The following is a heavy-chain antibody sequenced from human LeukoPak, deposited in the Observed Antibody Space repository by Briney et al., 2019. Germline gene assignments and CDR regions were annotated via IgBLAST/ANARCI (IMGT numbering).Heavy chain of an antibody. CDR1: AGSISSSSYS. CDR2: IYYSGST. J-gene: IGHJ6*03. D-gene: IGHD5-18*01. CDR3: AGHKRDTAMASYYYYYYMDV. Sequence: PSETLSLTCTVSAGSISSSSYSWGWIRQPPGKGLEWIGSIYYSGSTYYNPSLKSRVTISVDTSKNQFSLKLSSVTAADTAVYYCAGHKRDTAMASYYYYYYMDVWGKGTTVTVSS. V-gene: IGHV4-39*07.